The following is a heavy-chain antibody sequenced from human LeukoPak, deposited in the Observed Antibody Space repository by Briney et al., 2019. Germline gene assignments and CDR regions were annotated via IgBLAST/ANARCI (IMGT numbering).Heavy chain of an antibody. Sequence: SETLSLTCTVSGGSISGSSYYWGWIRQPPGKGLEWIGSIYYSGSTYYNPSLKSRVTISVDTSKNQFSLKLSSVTAADTAVYYCAGHCSSTSCYADWFDPWGQGTLVTVSS. V-gene: IGHV4-39*01. CDR2: IYYSGST. D-gene: IGHD2-2*01. J-gene: IGHJ5*02. CDR1: GGSISGSSYY. CDR3: AGHCSSTSCYADWFDP.